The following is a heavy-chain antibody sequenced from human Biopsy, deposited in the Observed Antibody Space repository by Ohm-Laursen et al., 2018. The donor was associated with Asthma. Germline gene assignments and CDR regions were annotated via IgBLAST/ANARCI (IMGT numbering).Heavy chain of an antibody. V-gene: IGHV4-59*01. CDR2: VYGTGST. CDR3: VRAVRNEQWLAPFDY. D-gene: IGHD6-19*01. Sequence: SETLSFTCSVFGGSISSFYWSRLRPSQEKGLEWMGYVYGTGSTNYNPSLKSRITMSVDTSKKQMFLQLTSVTAADTAIYYCVRAVRNEQWLAPFDYWGQGKPVTVSS. CDR1: GGSISSFY. J-gene: IGHJ4*02.